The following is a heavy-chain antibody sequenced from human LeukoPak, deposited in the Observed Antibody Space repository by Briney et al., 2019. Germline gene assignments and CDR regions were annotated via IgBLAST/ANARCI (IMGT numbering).Heavy chain of an antibody. CDR1: GGSFNGYY. J-gene: IGHJ3*02. CDR2: LNHDGST. V-gene: IGHV4-34*01. CDR3: ARAPNEYQLLHPWAFDI. Sequence: SETLSLTCAVYGGSFNGYYWNWIRQPPGKGLEWIGELNHDGSTNSNPSLTSRVTISVDTSKNQFSLKLNSLTAADTAVYYCARAPNEYQLLHPWAFDIWGQGTMVTVSS. D-gene: IGHD2-2*02.